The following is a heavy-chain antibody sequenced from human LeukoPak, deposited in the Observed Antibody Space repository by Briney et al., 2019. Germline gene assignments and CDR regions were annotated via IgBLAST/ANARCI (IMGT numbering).Heavy chain of an antibody. D-gene: IGHD4-23*01. J-gene: IGHJ4*02. V-gene: IGHV3-74*01. CDR2: IKSDGSSS. CDR1: GFTVTNNY. CDR3: VRDLDLGGYSSFEY. Sequence: GGSLRLSCVASGFTVTNNYMSWVRQAPGKGLVWVSRIKSDGSSSTYADSVKGRFTISRDNAKNSLYLQMNTLRAEDTAVYYCVRDLDLGGYSSFEYWGQGTLVAVSS.